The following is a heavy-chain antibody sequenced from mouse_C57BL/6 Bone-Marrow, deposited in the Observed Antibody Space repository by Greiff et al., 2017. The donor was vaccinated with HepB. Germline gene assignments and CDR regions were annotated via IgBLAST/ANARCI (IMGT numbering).Heavy chain of an antibody. J-gene: IGHJ4*01. V-gene: IGHV2-2*01. D-gene: IGHD1-1*01. CDR3: ARNRYGSSYLYYYAMDY. Sequence: QVQLKQSGPGLVQPSQSLSITCTVSGFSLTSYGVHWVRQSPGKGLEWLGVIWSGGSTDYNAAFISRLSISKDNSKSQVFFNMNSLQADDTAIYYCARNRYGSSYLYYYAMDYWGQGTSVTVSS. CDR1: GFSLTSYG. CDR2: IWSGGST.